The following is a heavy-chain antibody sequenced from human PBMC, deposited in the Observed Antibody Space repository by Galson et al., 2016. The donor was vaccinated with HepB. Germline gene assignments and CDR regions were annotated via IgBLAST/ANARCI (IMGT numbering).Heavy chain of an antibody. CDR2: ITSSSSTI. V-gene: IGHV3-48*02. CDR1: GFTFSSYS. J-gene: IGHJ4*02. CDR3: ARESYYGGNSLDQYYFDY. Sequence: SLRLSCAVSGFTFSSYSMDWVRQAPGKGLEWVSYITSSSSTIYYADSVKGRFTISRDNAKSSLYLQMNSLRDEDTAVYYCARESYYGGNSLDQYYFDYWGQGTLVTVSS. D-gene: IGHD4-23*01.